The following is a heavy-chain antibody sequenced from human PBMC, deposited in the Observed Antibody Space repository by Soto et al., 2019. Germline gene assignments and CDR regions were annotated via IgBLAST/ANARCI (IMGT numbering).Heavy chain of an antibody. V-gene: IGHV2-5*02. D-gene: IGHD3-3*01. CDR3: AHRVLRTVFGLVTTTAIFFDF. J-gene: IGHJ4*02. Sequence: ITLNESGPTVVRPTETLTLTCRFSGFSLTTSGVGVGWIRQSPGKAPEWLALIYWDDDKRYSASLKSRLTITKATSKTQVVLTVSDLDPTDTATYYCAHRVLRTVFGLVTTTAIFFDFWGPGTPVAVSS. CDR2: IYWDDDK. CDR1: GFSLTTSGVG.